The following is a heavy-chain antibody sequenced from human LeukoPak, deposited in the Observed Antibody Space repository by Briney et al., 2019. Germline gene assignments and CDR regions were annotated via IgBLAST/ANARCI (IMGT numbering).Heavy chain of an antibody. D-gene: IGHD3-16*01. J-gene: IGHJ4*02. CDR2: ISYDGSNK. CDR1: GFTFSSYA. CDR3: ARGAYQWYFDY. Sequence: GGSLRLSCAASGFTFSSYAMHWVRQAPGKGLEWVAVISYDGSNKYYADFVKGRSTISRDNSKNTLYLQMNSLRVEDTAVYYCARGAYQWYFDYWGQGTLVTVSS. V-gene: IGHV3-30-3*01.